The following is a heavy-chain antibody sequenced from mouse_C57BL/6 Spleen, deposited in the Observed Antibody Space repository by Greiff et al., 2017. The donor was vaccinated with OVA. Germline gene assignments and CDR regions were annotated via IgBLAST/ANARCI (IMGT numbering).Heavy chain of an antibody. D-gene: IGHD1-1*01. J-gene: IGHJ2*01. Sequence: EVMLVESGGGLVKPGGSLKLSCAASGFTFSSYAMSWVRQTPEKRLEWVATISAGGSYTNYPDNVKGRFTITRDNAKNNLYLQMSHLKSEDTAMYYCAIEVHYYGSSYYFDYWGQGTTLTVSS. CDR3: AIEVHYYGSSYYFDY. V-gene: IGHV5-4*01. CDR1: GFTFSSYA. CDR2: ISAGGSYT.